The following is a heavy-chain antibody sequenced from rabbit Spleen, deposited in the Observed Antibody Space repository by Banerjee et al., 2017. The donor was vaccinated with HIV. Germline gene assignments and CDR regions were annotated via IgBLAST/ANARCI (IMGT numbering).Heavy chain of an antibody. V-gene: IGHV1S43*01. CDR3: ARGVLVVVAPTRLDL. CDR2: IDTSSGST. D-gene: IGHD8-1*01. Sequence: QEQLVESGGGLVQPEGSLTLTCKASGFSFSDRDVMCWVRQAPGKGLELIACIDTSSGSTWYASWVNGRFTISRSTRLNTVDLKMTSLTAADTATYFCARGVLVVVAPTRLDLWGQGTLVTVS. J-gene: IGHJ3*01. CDR1: GFSFSDRDV.